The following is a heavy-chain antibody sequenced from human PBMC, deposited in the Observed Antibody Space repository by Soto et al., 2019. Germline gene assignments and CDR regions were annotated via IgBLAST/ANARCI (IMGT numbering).Heavy chain of an antibody. CDR2: ILPGDTET. CDR1: CYSFSTYW. V-gene: IGHV5-51*01. J-gene: IGHJ4*02. D-gene: IGHD3-22*01. CDR3: VRAMYFSDSSGYTRCLDY. Sequence: GGSLKISRNGSCYSFSTYWLGLVRQIPGKGLEWMGLILPGDTETTYSPSFQGHVSISADTSNSTAYLQWNSLKTSDSAIYYCVRAMYFSDSSGYTRCLDYWGQGTLVTVSS.